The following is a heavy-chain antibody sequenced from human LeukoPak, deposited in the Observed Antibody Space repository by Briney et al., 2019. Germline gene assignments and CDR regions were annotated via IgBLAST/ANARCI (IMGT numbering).Heavy chain of an antibody. D-gene: IGHD6-13*01. CDR2: ISAYNGNT. Sequence: ASVKVSCKASGYTFTSCGISWVRQAPGQGLEWMGWISAYNGNTNYAQKLQGRVTMTTDTSTSTAYMELRSLRSDDTAVYYCARGVAAAVLDAFDIWGQGTMVTVSS. CDR1: GYTFTSCG. J-gene: IGHJ3*02. V-gene: IGHV1-18*01. CDR3: ARGVAAAVLDAFDI.